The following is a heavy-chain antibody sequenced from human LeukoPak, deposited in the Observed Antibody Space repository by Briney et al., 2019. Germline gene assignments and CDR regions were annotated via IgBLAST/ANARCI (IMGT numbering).Heavy chain of an antibody. V-gene: IGHV3-30-3*01. Sequence: GGSLRLSCAASGFTFSTYAMHWVRQAPGKGPEWVTVISHDGTTKYYAEFVKGRFTISRDNSKNTLYLQMSSLRVEDTAMYYCARDPIPGAPDYFEHWGQGTLVTVSS. CDR2: ISHDGTTK. D-gene: IGHD1-14*01. CDR1: GFTFSTYA. J-gene: IGHJ4*02. CDR3: ARDPIPGAPDYFEH.